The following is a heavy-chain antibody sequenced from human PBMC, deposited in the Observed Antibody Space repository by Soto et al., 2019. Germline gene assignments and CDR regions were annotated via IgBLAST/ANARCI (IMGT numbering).Heavy chain of an antibody. V-gene: IGHV1-69*01. D-gene: IGHD6-13*01. CDR2: IIPIFGTA. J-gene: IGHJ3*02. CDR1: GGTFSSYA. Sequence: QVQLVQSGAEVKKPGSSVKVSCKASGGTFSSYAISWVRQAPGQGLEWMGGIIPIFGTANYAQKFQGRVTITADESTSTAYMELSSLRSEDTAVYYCARGARIAAAPTPKASFDIWGQGTVVTVSS. CDR3: ARGARIAAAPTPKASFDI.